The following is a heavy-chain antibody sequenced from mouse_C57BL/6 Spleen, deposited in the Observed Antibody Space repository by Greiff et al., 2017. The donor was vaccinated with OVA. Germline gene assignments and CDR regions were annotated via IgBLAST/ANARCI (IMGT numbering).Heavy chain of an antibody. V-gene: IGHV3-6*01. Sequence: EVKLVESGPGLVKPSQSLSLTCSVTGYSITSGYYWNWIRQFPGNKLEWMGYISYDGSNNYNPSLKNRIAITRDTSKNQFFLKLNSVTTEDTTTYCCARNMVRNYAMDYWGKGTSVTVSS. J-gene: IGHJ4*01. CDR1: GYSITSGYY. CDR2: ISYDGSN. CDR3: ARNMVRNYAMDY. D-gene: IGHD2-2*01.